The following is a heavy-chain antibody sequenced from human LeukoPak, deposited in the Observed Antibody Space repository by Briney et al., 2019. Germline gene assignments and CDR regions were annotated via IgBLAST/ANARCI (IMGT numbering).Heavy chain of an antibody. D-gene: IGHD4-23*01. CDR3: AKDIFPNYGGNSHFDY. J-gene: IGHJ4*02. Sequence: GGSLRLSCVGSGFTFSNHAMHWVRQAPGKGLEWVSTISGSGGNTYSADSVKGRFTISRDNSKNTLYLQMNSLRAEDTAVYYCAKDIFPNYGGNSHFDYWGQGTLVTVSS. CDR2: ISGSGGNT. CDR1: GFTFSNHA. V-gene: IGHV3-23*01.